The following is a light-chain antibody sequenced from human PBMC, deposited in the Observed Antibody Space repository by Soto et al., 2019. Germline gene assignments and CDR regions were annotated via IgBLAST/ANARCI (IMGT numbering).Light chain of an antibody. V-gene: IGKV3-20*01. Sequence: EIVLTQSPGTLSLSPGERATLSCRASQRLVTFYLAWYQQKPGQAPRLLMYGTSNRATGIPERFSGSGSGTDFTLTISRLEPEDSAVYYCQQYGRSPLTFGQGTRWIP. CDR2: GTS. CDR1: QRLVTFY. CDR3: QQYGRSPLT. J-gene: IGKJ1*01.